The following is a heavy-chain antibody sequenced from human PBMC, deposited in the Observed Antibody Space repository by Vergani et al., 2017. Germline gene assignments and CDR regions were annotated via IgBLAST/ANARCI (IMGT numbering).Heavy chain of an antibody. Sequence: EVKLVQSGLEVKKPGPPRKISCKVSGNTFTNHYMHWLKQAPGKGLEWMGFVDPEDGEPIYAEKFKGRVTIAADTSTDTAHLELSSLRSEDTAVYYCATPQTVTTGGMEVWGQGTTVIVSS. J-gene: IGHJ6*02. V-gene: IGHV1-69-2*01. CDR3: ATPQTVTTGGMEV. CDR2: VDPEDGEP. CDR1: GNTFTNHY. D-gene: IGHD4-17*01.